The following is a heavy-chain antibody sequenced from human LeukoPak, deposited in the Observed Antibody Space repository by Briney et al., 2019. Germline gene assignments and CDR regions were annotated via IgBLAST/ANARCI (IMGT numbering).Heavy chain of an antibody. V-gene: IGHV1-2*02. D-gene: IGHD7-27*01. CDR2: INPNSGGT. CDR1: GYTFTGYY. CDR3: ARDLSVNWGFEYYYYVDV. Sequence: ASVKVSCKASGYTFTGYYMHWVRQAPGQGLEWMGWINPNSGGTNYAQKFQGRVTMTRDTSISTAYMELSRLRSDDTAVYYCARDLSVNWGFEYYYYVDVWGKGTTVTVSS. J-gene: IGHJ6*03.